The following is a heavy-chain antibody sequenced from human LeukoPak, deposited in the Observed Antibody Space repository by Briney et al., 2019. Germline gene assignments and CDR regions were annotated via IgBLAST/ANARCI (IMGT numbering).Heavy chain of an antibody. CDR1: GFTFSNYG. Sequence: GGSLRLSCAASGFTFSNYGMNWVRQAPGKGLEWVSFTFTSGSYIYYGDSVKGRFTISRDNAKNLLFLQMNGLRAEDTAVYYCARGRSITLLRGIAMSDGFDIWGQGAMVAASA. CDR2: TFTSGSYI. CDR3: ARGRSITLLRGIAMSDGFDI. D-gene: IGHD3-10*01. V-gene: IGHV3-21*06. J-gene: IGHJ3*02.